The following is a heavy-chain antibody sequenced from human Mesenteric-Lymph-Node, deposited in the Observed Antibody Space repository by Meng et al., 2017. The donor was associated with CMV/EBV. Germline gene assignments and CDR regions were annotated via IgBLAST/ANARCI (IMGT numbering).Heavy chain of an antibody. D-gene: IGHD3-10*01. CDR1: GYSFTTDI. J-gene: IGHJ4*02. CDR3: AREVLLWFGELGH. CDR2: INAGDGAT. Sequence: KAAGYSFTTDISHWVRQAPGQRLEWMGWINAGDGATKYSQKFQGRVSMTRDTSATTAYMELSSLRSDDTAVYYCAREVLLWFGELGHWGQGTLVTVSS. V-gene: IGHV1-3*01.